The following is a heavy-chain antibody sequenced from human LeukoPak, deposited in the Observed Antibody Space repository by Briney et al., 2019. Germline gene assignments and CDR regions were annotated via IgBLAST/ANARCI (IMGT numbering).Heavy chain of an antibody. CDR2: IFPSGGEI. J-gene: IGHJ4*02. D-gene: IGHD2-8*02. Sequence: RGSLRLSCAASGFTFSTFAMIWVRQPPGKGLEWVSSIFPSGGEIHYADSVRGRFTISRDNSKSTLSLQMNSLRAEDTAVYYCATYRQVLLPFESWGQGTLVTVSS. CDR1: GFTFSTFA. CDR3: ATYRQVLLPFES. V-gene: IGHV3-23*01.